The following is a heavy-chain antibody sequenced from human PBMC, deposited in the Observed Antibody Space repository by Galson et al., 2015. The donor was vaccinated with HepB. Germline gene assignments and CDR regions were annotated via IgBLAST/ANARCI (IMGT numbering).Heavy chain of an antibody. V-gene: IGHV1-18*04. J-gene: IGHJ4*02. Sequence: SVKVSCKASGYTFTSYGISWVRQAPGQGLEWMGWISAYNGNTNYAQKLQGRVTMTTDTSTSTAYMELRSLRSDDTAVYYCARAETLRGYSYGCPDYWGQGTLVTVSS. D-gene: IGHD5-18*01. CDR2: ISAYNGNT. CDR1: GYTFTSYG. CDR3: ARAETLRGYSYGCPDY.